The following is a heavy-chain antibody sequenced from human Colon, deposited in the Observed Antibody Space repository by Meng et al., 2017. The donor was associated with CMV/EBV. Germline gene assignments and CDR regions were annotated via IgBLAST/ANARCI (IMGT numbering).Heavy chain of an antibody. CDR2: IHHSGNT. Sequence: SETLSLTCTVSGASISSSSLYWGWIRQPPGRGLEWIGSIHHSGNTYRNPSLWGRVSMSVDTSKNQFSLNLSSVTAADTSIYYCARPSDNGWYYFDSWGQDTLVTVSS. V-gene: IGHV4-39*01. CDR3: ARPSDNGWYYFDS. CDR1: GASISSSSLY. D-gene: IGHD6-19*01. J-gene: IGHJ4*02.